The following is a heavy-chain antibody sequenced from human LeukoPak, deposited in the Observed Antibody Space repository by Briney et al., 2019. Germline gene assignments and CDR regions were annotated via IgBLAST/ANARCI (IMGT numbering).Heavy chain of an antibody. J-gene: IGHJ4*02. V-gene: IGHV1-69*13. CDR1: DYTFSNYI. CDR2: IIPIFGTA. CDR3: ARPRFSGSYYFAFDY. Sequence: ASVKVSCKASDYTFSNYIISWVRQAPGQGLEWMGGIIPIFGTANYAQKFQGRVTITADESTSTAYMELSSLRSEDTAVYYCARPRFSGSYYFAFDYWGQGTLVTVSS. D-gene: IGHD1-26*01.